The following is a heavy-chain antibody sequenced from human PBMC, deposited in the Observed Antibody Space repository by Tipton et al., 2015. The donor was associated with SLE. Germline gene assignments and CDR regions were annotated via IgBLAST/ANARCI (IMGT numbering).Heavy chain of an antibody. CDR2: IYYSGST. Sequence: TLSLTCTVSGGSISSYYWSWIRQPPGKGLEWIGYIYYSGSTNYNPPLKSRVTISVETSKNQFSLKLSSVTAADTAVYYCARVERAARGFDYWGQGTLVTVSS. D-gene: IGHD2-15*01. CDR3: ARVERAARGFDY. J-gene: IGHJ4*02. V-gene: IGHV4-59*01. CDR1: GGSISSYY.